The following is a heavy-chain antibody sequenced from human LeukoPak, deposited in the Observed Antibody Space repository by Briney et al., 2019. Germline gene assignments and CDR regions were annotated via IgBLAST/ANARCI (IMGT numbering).Heavy chain of an antibody. V-gene: IGHV4-39*07. CDR1: GGSISSSSYY. CDR3: ARRGRWTQNWFDP. D-gene: IGHD3/OR15-3a*01. J-gene: IGHJ5*02. CDR2: IYYSGST. Sequence: PSETLSLTCAVSGGSISSSSYYWDWIRQPPGKGLEWIASIYYSGSTYYNPSLKSRVTISVDTSKNQFSLKLSSVTAADTAVYYCARRGRWTQNWFDPWGQGTLVTVSS.